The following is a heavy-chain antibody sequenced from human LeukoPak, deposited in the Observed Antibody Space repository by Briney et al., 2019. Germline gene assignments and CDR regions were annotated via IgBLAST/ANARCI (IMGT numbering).Heavy chain of an antibody. J-gene: IGHJ4*02. CDR2: ISNNGGYT. D-gene: IGHD2-15*01. CDR1: GFTFSSYG. CDR3: AKQLGYCSDGSCYFPY. Sequence: GGSLRLSCAASGFTFSSYGMHWVRQAPGKGLEWVSSISNNGGYTYYADSVQGRFTISRDNSKSTLRLQMNSLRAEDTAVYYCAKQLGYCSDGSCYFPYWGQGTLVTVSS. V-gene: IGHV3-23*01.